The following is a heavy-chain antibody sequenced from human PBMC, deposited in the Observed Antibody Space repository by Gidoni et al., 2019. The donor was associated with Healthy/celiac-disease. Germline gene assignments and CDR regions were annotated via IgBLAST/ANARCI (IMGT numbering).Heavy chain of an antibody. J-gene: IGHJ4*02. D-gene: IGHD1-26*01. CDR3: ATDTEGGIVGAY. CDR1: GFTFDDYA. V-gene: IGHV3-9*01. Sequence: EVQLVESGGGLVQPGRSLRLSCAASGFTFDDYAMHWVRQAPGKGLEWVSGISWNSGSIGYADSVKGRFTISRDNAKNSLYLQMNSLRAEDTALYYCATDTEGGIVGAYWGQGTLVTVSS. CDR2: ISWNSGSI.